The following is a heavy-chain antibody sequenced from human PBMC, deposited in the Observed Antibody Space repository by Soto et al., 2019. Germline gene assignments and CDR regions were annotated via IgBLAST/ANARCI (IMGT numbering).Heavy chain of an antibody. CDR3: ARGEQYSGRIFDY. Sequence: SETLTLTCAITGDSVSSNSAGWSWVRQSPSRGLEWLGRTYYRSKWYYEYAVSVRGRITINPDTSKNQYSLQLNSVTPEDTAVYFCARGEQYSGRIFDYWGQGTLVTVSS. J-gene: IGHJ4*01. D-gene: IGHD1-26*01. CDR1: GDSVSSNSAG. CDR2: TYYRSKWYY. V-gene: IGHV6-1*01.